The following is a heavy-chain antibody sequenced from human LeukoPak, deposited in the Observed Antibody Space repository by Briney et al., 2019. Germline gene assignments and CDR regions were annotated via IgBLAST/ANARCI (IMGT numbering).Heavy chain of an antibody. CDR3: AKGGYNWNPLDAFDI. CDR2: ISWNSGSI. V-gene: IGHV3-9*01. CDR1: GFTFDDYA. D-gene: IGHD1-20*01. Sequence: GGSLRLSCAASGFTFDDYAMHWVRQAPGKGLEWVSGISWNSGSIGYADSVRGRFTISRDNAKNSLYLQMNSLRAEDTAVYYCAKGGYNWNPLDAFDIWGQGTMVTVSS. J-gene: IGHJ3*02.